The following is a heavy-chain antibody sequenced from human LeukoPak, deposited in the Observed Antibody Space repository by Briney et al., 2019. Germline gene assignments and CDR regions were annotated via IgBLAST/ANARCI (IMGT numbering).Heavy chain of an antibody. D-gene: IGHD3-22*01. V-gene: IGHV3-23*01. CDR1: GFTFSSYA. CDR2: ISGSGGST. J-gene: IGHJ4*02. CDR3: ARAGIYDSSGYYLFDY. Sequence: GGSLRLSCAASGFTFSSYAMSWVRQAPGKGLEWVSAISGSGGSTYYADSVKGRFTISRDNSKNTLYLQMNSLRAEDTAVYYCARAGIYDSSGYYLFDYWGQGTLVTVSS.